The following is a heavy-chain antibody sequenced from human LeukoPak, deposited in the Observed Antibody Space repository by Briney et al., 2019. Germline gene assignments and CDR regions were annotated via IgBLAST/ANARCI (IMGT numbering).Heavy chain of an antibody. Sequence: GGSLRLSCAASGFTFSSYAMHWVRQAPGKGLEWVAVISYDGSNKYYADSVKGRFTISRGNSKNTLYLQMNSLRAEDTAVYYCAQRLTLDYWGQGTLVTVSS. CDR2: ISYDGSNK. J-gene: IGHJ4*02. V-gene: IGHV3-30-3*01. CDR3: AQRLTLDY. CDR1: GFTFSSYA. D-gene: IGHD6-25*01.